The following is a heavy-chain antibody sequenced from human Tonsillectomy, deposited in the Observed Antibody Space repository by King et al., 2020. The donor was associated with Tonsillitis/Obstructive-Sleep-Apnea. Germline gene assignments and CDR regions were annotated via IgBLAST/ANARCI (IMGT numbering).Heavy chain of an antibody. V-gene: IGHV3-30*04. D-gene: IGHD3-22*01. CDR2: ISYDGSNK. CDR1: GFTFSSYA. CDR3: ARGVYYYDSSDAFDI. Sequence: VQLVESGGGVVQPGRSLRLSCAASGFTFSSYATHWVRQAPGKGLEWVAVISYDGSNKNYADSVKGRFTISRDNSKNTLYLQMNSLRAEDTAVYYCARGVYYYDSSDAFDIWGQGTMVTVSS. J-gene: IGHJ3*02.